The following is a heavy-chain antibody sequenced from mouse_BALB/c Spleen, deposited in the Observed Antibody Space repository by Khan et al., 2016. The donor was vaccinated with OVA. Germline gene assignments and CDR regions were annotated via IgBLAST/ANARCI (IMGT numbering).Heavy chain of an antibody. CDR1: GYTFTNYY. CDR2: IYPGNVNT. Sequence: VQLQQSGPELVKPRASVRISCKASGYTFTNYYVHWVKQRPGQGLEWIGWIYPGNVNTNYNEKFKGKATLTADKSSSTAYMQLSSLTSEDSAVYFCAREGYYGNYRPWFAYWGQGTLVTVSA. D-gene: IGHD2-1*01. J-gene: IGHJ3*01. CDR3: AREGYYGNYRPWFAY. V-gene: IGHV1S56*01.